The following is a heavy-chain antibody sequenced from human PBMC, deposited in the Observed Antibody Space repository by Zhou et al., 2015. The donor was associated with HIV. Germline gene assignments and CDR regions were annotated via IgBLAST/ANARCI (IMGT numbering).Heavy chain of an antibody. J-gene: IGHJ4*02. CDR3: ARAPGYSSGWPVVRLAY. D-gene: IGHD6-19*01. CDR2: IIPMLGTP. CDR1: GGSLRTIG. V-gene: IGHV1-69*11. Sequence: QVQLVQSGAEVKKPGSSVKVSCKASGGSLRTIGISWVRQAPGQGLEWMGGIIPMLGTPNYAQKFQGRVTITADESTTTAYMEVNSLKSDDTAIYYCARAPGYSSGWPVVRLAYWGQGTLVTVSS.